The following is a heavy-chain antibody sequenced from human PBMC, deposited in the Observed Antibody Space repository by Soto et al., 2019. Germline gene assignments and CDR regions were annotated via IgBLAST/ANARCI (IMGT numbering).Heavy chain of an antibody. CDR1: GYTFTSYY. D-gene: IGHD1-26*01. CDR2: INPSGGST. V-gene: IGHV1-46*01. CDR3: ARGAATRYCFDF. J-gene: IGHJ4*02. Sequence: ASVKVSCKASGYTFTSYYMHWVRQAPGQGLEWVGVINPSGGSTSYAHKFQGRVTMTRDTSTSTVYMELSSLRSEDTAVYYCARGAATRYCFDFWGQGTLVTVSS.